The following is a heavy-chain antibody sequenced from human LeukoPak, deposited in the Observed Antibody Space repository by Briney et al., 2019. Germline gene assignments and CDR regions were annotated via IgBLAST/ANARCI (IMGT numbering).Heavy chain of an antibody. CDR3: ARGPGYDILTGQFDY. D-gene: IGHD3-9*01. CDR2: ISRSSTYI. V-gene: IGHV3-21*01. J-gene: IGHJ4*02. Sequence: PGGSLRLSCATSGFTFSRYSMNWVRQAPGKGLEWVSSISRSSTYIYYADSVKGRFTISRDNAKNSLYLQMNSLRAEDTAVYYCARGPGYDILTGQFDYWGQGTLVTVSS. CDR1: GFTFSRYS.